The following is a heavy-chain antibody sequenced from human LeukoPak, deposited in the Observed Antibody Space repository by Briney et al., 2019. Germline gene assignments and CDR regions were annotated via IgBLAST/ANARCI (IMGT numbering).Heavy chain of an antibody. J-gene: IGHJ4*02. Sequence: ASVKVSCKASGYTFSSYAMNWVRQAPGQGLEWMGIINPSGGSTSYAQKFQGRVTMTRDTSTSTVYMELSSLRSEDTAVYYCARDQASRYYFDYWGQGTLVTVSS. V-gene: IGHV1-46*01. D-gene: IGHD1-26*01. CDR1: GYTFSSYA. CDR2: INPSGGST. CDR3: ARDQASRYYFDY.